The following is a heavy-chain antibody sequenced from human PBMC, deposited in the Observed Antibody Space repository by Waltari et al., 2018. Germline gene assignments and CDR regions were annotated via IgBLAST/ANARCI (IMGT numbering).Heavy chain of an antibody. CDR1: GFTFDDYT. D-gene: IGHD3-3*01. V-gene: IGHV3-43*01. Sequence: EVQLVESGGVVVQPGGSLRLSCAASGFTFDDYTMHWVRQAPGKGLEWVSLISWDGGSTYYVDSVKGRFTISRDNSKNSLYLQMNSLRTEDTALYYCAKAGYDFWSGYLDYWGQGTLVTVSS. CDR3: AKAGYDFWSGYLDY. CDR2: ISWDGGST. J-gene: IGHJ4*02.